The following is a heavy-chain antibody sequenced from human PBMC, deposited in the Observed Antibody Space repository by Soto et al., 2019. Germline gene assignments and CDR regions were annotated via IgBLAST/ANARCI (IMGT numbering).Heavy chain of an antibody. D-gene: IGHD3-10*01. Sequence: EVQLVESGGGLVQPGGSLRLSCVASGFTFSSYEMNWVRQAPGKGLEWVSYISSGGGTIYYADSVKGRFSISRDNAKNSLYLQINSLIAEDTAVYYCARERWGSGSRSLDYWGQGTLVTVSS. CDR2: ISSGGGTI. CDR3: ARERWGSGSRSLDY. J-gene: IGHJ4*02. CDR1: GFTFSSYE. V-gene: IGHV3-48*03.